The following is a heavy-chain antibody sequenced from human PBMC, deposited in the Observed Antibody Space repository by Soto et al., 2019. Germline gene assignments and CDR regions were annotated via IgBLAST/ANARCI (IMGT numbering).Heavy chain of an antibody. V-gene: IGHV3-66*01. J-gene: IGHJ4*02. D-gene: IGHD3-22*01. CDR2: IYSGGST. Sequence: PGGSLRLSCAASGFTVSSNYMSWVRQAPGKGLEWVSVIYSGGSTYYADSVKGRFTISRDNSKNTLYLQMNSLRAEDTAVYYCARGYRSGYYRPYYFDYWGQGTLVTVSS. CDR1: GFTVSSNY. CDR3: ARGYRSGYYRPYYFDY.